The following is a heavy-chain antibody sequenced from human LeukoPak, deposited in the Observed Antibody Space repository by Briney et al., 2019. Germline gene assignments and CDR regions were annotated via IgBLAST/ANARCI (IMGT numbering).Heavy chain of an antibody. D-gene: IGHD3-3*01. CDR3: ARDRDYDFWSGYSNRIGWFDP. CDR2: ISSSGSTI. V-gene: IGHV3-11*04. J-gene: IGHJ5*02. CDR1: GFTFSDYY. Sequence: GGSLRLSCAASGFTFSDYYMSWIRQAPGKGLEWVSYISSSGSTIYYADSVKGRFTISRDNAKNSLYLQMNSLRAEDTAVYYWARDRDYDFWSGYSNRIGWFDPWGQGTMVTVSS.